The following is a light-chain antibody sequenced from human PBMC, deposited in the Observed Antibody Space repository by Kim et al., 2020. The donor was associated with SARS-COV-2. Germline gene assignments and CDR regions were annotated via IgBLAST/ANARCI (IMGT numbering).Light chain of an antibody. CDR2: DVT. J-gene: IGLJ2*01. CDR3: GSYSGSSTLHVV. CDR1: SSDVGGYNY. V-gene: IGLV2-14*03. Sequence: ITIACTGTSSDVGGYNYVSWYQQHPGKAHKLMIYDVTNRPSGVSNRFSGSKSGNTASLTISGLQAEYEADYFCGSYSGSSTLHVVFGGGTQLTVL.